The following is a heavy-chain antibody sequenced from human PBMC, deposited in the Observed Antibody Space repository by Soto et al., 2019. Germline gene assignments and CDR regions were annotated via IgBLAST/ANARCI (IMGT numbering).Heavy chain of an antibody. D-gene: IGHD2-15*01. J-gene: IGHJ4*02. CDR1: GFTFSSYA. Sequence: EVQLLESGGGLVQPGGSLRLSCAASGFTFSSYAMNWVRQAPGKGLEWVSTISGSGSSTYYADSVKGRFTISRDNSKNTLYLQMNSRRAEDTAVYYCAKATYCSGGSCYPYYFDYWGQGTLVTVSS. V-gene: IGHV3-23*01. CDR2: ISGSGSST. CDR3: AKATYCSGGSCYPYYFDY.